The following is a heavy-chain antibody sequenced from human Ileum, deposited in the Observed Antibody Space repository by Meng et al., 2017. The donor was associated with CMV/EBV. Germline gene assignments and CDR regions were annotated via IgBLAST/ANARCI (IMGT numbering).Heavy chain of an antibody. V-gene: IGHV3-15*07. CDR1: AFTFRRPW. CDR2: IKNKANGATT. Sequence: LSCADSAFTFRRPWLNWVPQAPGKGLKCVGRIKNKANGATTDYAAPVKGRFTISRDDSKNMLYLQMNSLKTEDTAVYYCTTENYGLVDWGQGTLVTVSS. J-gene: IGHJ4*02. D-gene: IGHD4-17*01. CDR3: TTENYGLVD.